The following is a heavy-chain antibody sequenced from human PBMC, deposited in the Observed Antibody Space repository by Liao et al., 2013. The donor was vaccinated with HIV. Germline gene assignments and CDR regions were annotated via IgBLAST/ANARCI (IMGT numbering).Heavy chain of an antibody. CDR3: ARDCGGDCYVAPGEGNYFYYYMDV. V-gene: IGHV4-4*07. Sequence: QVQLQQWGTGLLKPSETLSLTCTVSGASITNYYWNWIRQTAGKGLEWIGRIYSSGSSDYNPALRSRVTMSVDTSKNQFSLNLASATAADTAVYYCARDCGGDCYVAPGEGNYFYYYMDVWGKGATVTVSS. CDR1: GASITNYY. D-gene: IGHD2-21*01. CDR2: IYSSGSS. J-gene: IGHJ6*03.